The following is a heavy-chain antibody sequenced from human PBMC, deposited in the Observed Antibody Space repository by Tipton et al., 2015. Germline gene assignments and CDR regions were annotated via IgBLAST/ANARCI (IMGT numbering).Heavy chain of an antibody. D-gene: IGHD1-7*01. CDR2: ISSSSSTI. CDR1: GFSISRDS. V-gene: IGHV3-48*02. J-gene: IGHJ5*02. CDR3: AREGTGTVGFGWFDP. Sequence: SLRLSCAASGFSISRDSMNWVRQAPGKGLEWVSYISSSSSTIYYAASVKGRFTVARDNAKESLYLQMNSLRDEDTAVYYCAREGTGTVGFGWFDPWGQGTLVTVSS.